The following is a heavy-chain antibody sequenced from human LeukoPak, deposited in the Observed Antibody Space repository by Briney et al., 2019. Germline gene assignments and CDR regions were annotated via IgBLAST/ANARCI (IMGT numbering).Heavy chain of an antibody. CDR2: INPNSGGT. V-gene: IGHV1-2*02. J-gene: IGHJ5*02. CDR3: ARVRRYQLLYSWFDP. CDR1: GYTFTGYY. Sequence: ASVKVSCKASGYTFTGYYMHWVRQAPGQGLEWMGWINPNSGGTNYAQKFQGRDTMTRDTSISTAYMELSRLRSDDTAVYYCARVRRYQLLYSWFDPWGQGTLVTVSS. D-gene: IGHD2-2*02.